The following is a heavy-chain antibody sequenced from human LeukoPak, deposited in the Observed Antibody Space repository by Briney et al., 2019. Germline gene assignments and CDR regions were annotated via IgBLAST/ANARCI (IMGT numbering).Heavy chain of an antibody. CDR1: GYTFTGYY. CDR2: INPNSGGT. J-gene: IGHJ5*02. Sequence: ASVKVSCKASGYTFTGYYMHWVRQAPGQGLEWMGWINPNSGGTNYAQKFQGRVTMTRDTSISTAYMELSRLRSDDAAVYYCASEYSSSSPPENWFDPWGQGTLVTVSS. D-gene: IGHD6-6*01. V-gene: IGHV1-2*02. CDR3: ASEYSSSSPPENWFDP.